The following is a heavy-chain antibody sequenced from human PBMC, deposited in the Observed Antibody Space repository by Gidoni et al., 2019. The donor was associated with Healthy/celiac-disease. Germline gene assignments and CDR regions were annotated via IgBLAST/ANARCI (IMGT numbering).Heavy chain of an antibody. CDR2: MSGSGGST. CDR1: GFTFSSYA. V-gene: IGHV3-23*01. Sequence: EVQLLESGGGLVQPGGSLRLSCAASGFTFSSYALRWVRQAPGKGLEWVSAMSGSGGSTYYADSVKGRFTISRDNSKNTLYLQMNSLRAEDTAVYYCAKDGKVTYYYGSGRALAPNWFDPWGQGTLVTVSS. J-gene: IGHJ5*02. D-gene: IGHD3-10*01. CDR3: AKDGKVTYYYGSGRALAPNWFDP.